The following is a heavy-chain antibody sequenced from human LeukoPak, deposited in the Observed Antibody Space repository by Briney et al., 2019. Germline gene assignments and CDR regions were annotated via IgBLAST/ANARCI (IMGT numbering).Heavy chain of an antibody. CDR1: GFTFSSYW. CDR3: ARGWAAIPD. CDR2: IRQDGGTM. V-gene: IGHV3-7*01. D-gene: IGHD2-15*01. J-gene: IGHJ1*01. Sequence: GGSLRLSCAASGFTFSSYWMSWVRQAPGRGLEWVANIRQDGGTMSYVDSVKGRFIISRDNAKNLLSLQMSSLREEDTALYYCARGWAAIPDWGQGTLVTVSS.